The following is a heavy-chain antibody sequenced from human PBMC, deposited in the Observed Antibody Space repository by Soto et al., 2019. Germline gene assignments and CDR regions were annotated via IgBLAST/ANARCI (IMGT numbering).Heavy chain of an antibody. J-gene: IGHJ4*02. CDR2: IYWDDSK. CDR1: GFSVSTNGVG. CDR3: AHKGPEDWPLDY. D-gene: IGHD3-9*01. Sequence: QITLKESGPTLVRPTQTLTLTCAVSGFSVSTNGVGVGWIRQPPGKALEWLAVIYWDDSKHYSPSLRSRLTITNDTSKNQVVLTMTNMDPMDTGTYYCAHKGPEDWPLDYWGQGTLATVSS. V-gene: IGHV2-5*02.